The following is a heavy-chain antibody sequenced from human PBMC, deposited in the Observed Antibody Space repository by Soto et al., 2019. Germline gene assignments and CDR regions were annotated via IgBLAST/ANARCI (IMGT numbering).Heavy chain of an antibody. D-gene: IGHD2-2*01. J-gene: IGHJ6*02. CDR2: ISYDGSNK. V-gene: IGHV3-30-3*01. CDR1: GFTFSSYA. CDR3: ARDTEYQLQYYYYYGMDV. Sequence: PGGSLRLSCAASGFTFSSYAMHWVRQAPGKGLEWVAVISYDGSNKYYADSVKGRFTISRDNSKNTLYLQMNSLRAEDTAVYYCARDTEYQLQYYYYYGMDVWGQGTTVTVSS.